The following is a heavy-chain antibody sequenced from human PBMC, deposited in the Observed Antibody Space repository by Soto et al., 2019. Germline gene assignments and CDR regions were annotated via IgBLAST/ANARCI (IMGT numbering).Heavy chain of an antibody. J-gene: IGHJ3*02. V-gene: IGHV4-31*03. D-gene: IGHD6-6*01. CDR3: ARYRRASSSSSTFAFDI. CDR2: IYYSGST. Sequence: SETLSLTCTVSGGSISSGGYYWSWIRQHPGKGLEWIGYIYYSGSTYYNPSLKSRVTISVDTSKNQFSLKLSSVTAADTAVYYCARYRRASSSSSTFAFDIWGQGTMVTVSS. CDR1: GGSISSGGYY.